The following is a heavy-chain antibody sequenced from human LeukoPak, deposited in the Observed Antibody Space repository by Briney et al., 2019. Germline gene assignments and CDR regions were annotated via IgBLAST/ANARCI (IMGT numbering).Heavy chain of an antibody. CDR3: ARDRRVYCSSTSYYRGPPDY. J-gene: IGHJ4*02. CDR2: INPNSGGT. V-gene: IGHV1-2*02. CDR1: GYTFTGYY. D-gene: IGHD2-2*02. Sequence: ASVKVSCKASGYTFTGYYMHWVRQAPAQGLEWMGWINPNSGGTNYAQKFQGRITMIRDTSISTAYMELSKLRSDDTAVYYCARDRRVYCSSTSYYRGPPDYWGQGTLVTVSS.